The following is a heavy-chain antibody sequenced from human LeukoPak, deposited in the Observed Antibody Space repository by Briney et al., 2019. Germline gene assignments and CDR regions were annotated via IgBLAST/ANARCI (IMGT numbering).Heavy chain of an antibody. CDR2: ISSSSSYI. CDR3: ARDILGSQTPFDY. V-gene: IGHV3-21*01. D-gene: IGHD1-26*01. Sequence: NPGGSLRLSCAASGFTFSSYNMNWVRQAPGKGLEWVSSISSSSSYIYYADSVKGRFTISRDNARNSLFLQMNSLRAEDTAAYYCARDILGSQTPFDYWGQGTLVTVSS. J-gene: IGHJ4*02. CDR1: GFTFSSYN.